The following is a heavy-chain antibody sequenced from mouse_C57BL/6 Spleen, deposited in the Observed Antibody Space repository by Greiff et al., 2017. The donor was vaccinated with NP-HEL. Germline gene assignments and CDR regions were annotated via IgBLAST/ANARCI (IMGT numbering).Heavy chain of an antibody. CDR1: GFSLTSYG. J-gene: IGHJ4*01. V-gene: IGHV2-2*01. D-gene: IGHD2-3*01. Sequence: VKLVESGPGLVQPSQSLSITCTVSGFSLTSYGVHWVRQSPGKGLEWLGVIWSGGSTDYNAAFISRLSISKDNSKSQVFFKMNSLQADDTAIYYCASDGYYVIYAMDYWGQGTSVTVSS. CDR3: ASDGYYVIYAMDY. CDR2: IWSGGST.